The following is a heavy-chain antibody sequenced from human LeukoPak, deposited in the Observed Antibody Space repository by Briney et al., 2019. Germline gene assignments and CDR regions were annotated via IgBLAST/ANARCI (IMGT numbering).Heavy chain of an antibody. CDR2: TSVNNGDT. D-gene: IGHD3-9*01. J-gene: IGHJ4*02. V-gene: IGHV1-18*04. CDR1: GYTFTGYY. CDR3: VRDQYLNVMTGFDD. Sequence: ASVKVSCKASGYTFTGYYMHWVRQAPGQGLEWMAWTSVNNGDTKYGQKFQGRVTVTTDTSTSTVYLELRRLRPDGTAVYYCVRDQYLNVMTGFDDWGQGTLVTVSS.